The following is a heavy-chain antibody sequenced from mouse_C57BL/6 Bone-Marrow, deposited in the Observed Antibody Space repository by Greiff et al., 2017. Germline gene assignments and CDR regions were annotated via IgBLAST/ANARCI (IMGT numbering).Heavy chain of an antibody. Sequence: QVQLQQPGAELVRPGTSVKLSCKASGYTFTSYWMHWVKQRPGQGLEWIGVIDPSDSYTNYNQKFKGKATLTVDTSSSTAYMQLSSLTSEDSAVYYCARKRGYGNLYAMDYWGQGTSVTVSS. CDR3: ARKRGYGNLYAMDY. V-gene: IGHV1-59*01. D-gene: IGHD2-1*01. CDR2: IDPSDSYT. CDR1: GYTFTSYW. J-gene: IGHJ4*01.